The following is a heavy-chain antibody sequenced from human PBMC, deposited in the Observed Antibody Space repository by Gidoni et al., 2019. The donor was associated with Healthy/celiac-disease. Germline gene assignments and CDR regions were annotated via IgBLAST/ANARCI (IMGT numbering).Heavy chain of an antibody. CDR1: GGTFSSYA. J-gene: IGHJ4*02. CDR3: ARDTYYYDSSGYYEGANYFDY. CDR2: IIPILGIA. D-gene: IGHD3-22*01. Sequence: QVQLVQSGAEVKKPGSSVKVSCKASGGTFSSYAISWVRQAPGQGLEWMGRIIPILGIANYAQKFQGRVTITADKSTSTAYMELSSLRSEDTAVYYCARDTYYYDSSGYYEGANYFDYWGQGTLVTVSS. V-gene: IGHV1-69*04.